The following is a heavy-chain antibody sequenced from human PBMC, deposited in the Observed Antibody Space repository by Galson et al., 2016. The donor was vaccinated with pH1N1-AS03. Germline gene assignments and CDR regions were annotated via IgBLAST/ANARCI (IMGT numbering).Heavy chain of an antibody. D-gene: IGHD2-2*01. CDR2: INTDSGVT. J-gene: IGHJ6*02. CDR3: ARDPRGPCTSATRPTTYYFGMDV. V-gene: IGHV1-2*04. Sequence: QSGAEVKKPGPSVKVSCKASGYIFTGFYVHWVRQAPGQGLEWMGWINTDSGVTNYAQKFEAWVTMTRDTSVSTAYMGLYGLKSDDTAVYYCARDPRGPCTSATRPTTYYFGMDVWGQGTTVIVSS. CDR1: GYIFTGFY.